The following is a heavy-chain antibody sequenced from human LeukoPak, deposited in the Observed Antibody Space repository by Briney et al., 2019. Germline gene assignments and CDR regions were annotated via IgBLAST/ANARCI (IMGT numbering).Heavy chain of an antibody. CDR1: GFTFSSYG. CDR2: IWYDGSNK. D-gene: IGHD3-22*01. J-gene: IGHJ4*02. Sequence: GRPLRLSCAASGFTFSSYGMHWVRQAPGKGLVCVAVIWYDGSNKYYGDSVKGRFTISRDTSKNTLYLQMNSLRAEDTAVYYCATPAAYFYDGGGYLSHWGQGTLVTVSS. V-gene: IGHV3-33*01. CDR3: ATPAAYFYDGGGYLSH.